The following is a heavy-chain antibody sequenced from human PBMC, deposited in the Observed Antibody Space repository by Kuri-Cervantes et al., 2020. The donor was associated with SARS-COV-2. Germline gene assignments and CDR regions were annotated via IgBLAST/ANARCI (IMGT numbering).Heavy chain of an antibody. CDR2: ISGSGGST. D-gene: IGHD3-22*01. J-gene: IGHJ6*02. CDR3: AKEGPTGYYDSSGYYYDYYYGMDV. V-gene: IGHV3-23*01. CDR1: GFTFSTYA. Sequence: GESLKISCAASGFTFSTYAMHWVRQAPGKGLEWVSAISGSGGSTYYADSVKGRFTISRDNSKNTLYLQMNSLRAEDTAVYYCAKEGPTGYYDSSGYYYDYYYGMDVWGQGTTVTVSS.